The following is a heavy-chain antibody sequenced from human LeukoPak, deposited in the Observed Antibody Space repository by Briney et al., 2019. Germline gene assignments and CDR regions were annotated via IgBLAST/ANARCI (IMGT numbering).Heavy chain of an antibody. J-gene: IGHJ5*02. Sequence: SVKVSXKASGGTFSSYTISWVRQAPGQGLEWMGRIIPILGIANYAQKFQGRVTITADKSTSTAYMELSSLRSEDTAVYYCAIGSEGLDNWFDPWGQGTLVTVSS. CDR3: AIGSEGLDNWFDP. V-gene: IGHV1-69*02. CDR2: IIPILGIA. CDR1: GGTFSSYT. D-gene: IGHD2-15*01.